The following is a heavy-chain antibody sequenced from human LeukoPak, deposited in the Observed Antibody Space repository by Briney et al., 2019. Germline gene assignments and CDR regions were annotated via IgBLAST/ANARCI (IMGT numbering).Heavy chain of an antibody. CDR2: INPNSGGT. D-gene: IGHD6-19*01. V-gene: IGHV1-2*02. CDR3: ARAHRIAVAGTDLAY. Sequence: ASVKVSCKASGYTFTGYYMHWVRQAPGQGLEWMGWINPNSGGTNYAQKFQGRVTMTRDTSISTAYMELSRLRSDDTAVDYCARAHRIAVAGTDLAYWGQGTLVTVSS. CDR1: GYTFTGYY. J-gene: IGHJ4*02.